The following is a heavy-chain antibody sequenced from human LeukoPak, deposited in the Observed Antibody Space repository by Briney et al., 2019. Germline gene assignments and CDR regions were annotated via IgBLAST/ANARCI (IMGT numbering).Heavy chain of an antibody. CDR3: ARTLRTNYGDSYYFDY. CDR2: IYRGGRT. V-gene: IGHV3-53*01. J-gene: IGHJ4*02. Sequence: GGSLRLSCAASGFTVSSNYMSWVRQAPGKGLEWDSVIYRGGRTYYADSGRGGFTISTDNSKNTLYLQMNSLRAEDTAVYYCARTLRTNYGDSYYFDYWGQGTLVTVSS. CDR1: GFTVSSNY. D-gene: IGHD4-17*01.